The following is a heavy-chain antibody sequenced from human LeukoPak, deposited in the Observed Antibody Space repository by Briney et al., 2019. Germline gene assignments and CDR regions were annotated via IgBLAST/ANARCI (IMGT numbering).Heavy chain of an antibody. D-gene: IGHD3-22*01. CDR2: IIPIFGTA. CDR1: GGTFSSYA. V-gene: IGHV1-69*13. J-gene: IGHJ4*02. CDR3: ARRLDYFDISGYHTLDY. Sequence: ASVKVSCKASGGTFSSYAISWVRQAPGQGLEWMGGIIPIFGTANYAQKFRGRVTITADESTSTAYMELRSLRSDDTAVYYCARRLDYFDISGYHTLDYWGQGTLVTVSS.